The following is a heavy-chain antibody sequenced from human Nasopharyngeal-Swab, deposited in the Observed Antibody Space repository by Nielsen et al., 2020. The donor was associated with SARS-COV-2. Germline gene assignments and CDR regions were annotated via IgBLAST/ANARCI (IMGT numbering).Heavy chain of an antibody. D-gene: IGHD2-2*01. J-gene: IGHJ6*02. CDR2: IYSDGSRT. V-gene: IGHV3-23*03. CDR1: GFTFSNFA. Sequence: GESLKISCAASGFTFSNFARSWVRQAPGKGLEWVSVIYSDGSRTYYADSVKGRFTISRDNSKSTLYLQMNSLRAEDTAVYFCARRGRCSGSSCDMDVWGQGTTVTVSS. CDR3: ARRGRCSGSSCDMDV.